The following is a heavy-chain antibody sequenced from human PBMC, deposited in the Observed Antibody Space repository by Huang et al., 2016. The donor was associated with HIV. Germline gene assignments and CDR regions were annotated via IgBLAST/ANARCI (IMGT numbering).Heavy chain of an antibody. Sequence: EVQLVESGGGLVQPGKSLRLSCAVSGLHNFDEYAMHWVRQAPGKGLEWVSGISSDSGRIGYADSVKGRFTISRDNVKNFLYLQMNSLRPEDTAFYYCAKDRYCSGGRCPTDYWGQGTLVTVSS. J-gene: IGHJ4*02. CDR2: ISSDSGRI. D-gene: IGHD2-15*01. CDR3: AKDRYCSGGRCPTDY. CDR1: GLHNFDEYA. V-gene: IGHV3-9*01.